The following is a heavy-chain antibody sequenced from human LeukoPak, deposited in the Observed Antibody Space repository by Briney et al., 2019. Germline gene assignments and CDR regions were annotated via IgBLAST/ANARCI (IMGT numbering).Heavy chain of an antibody. V-gene: IGHV3-11*04. CDR1: GFTFSDYY. CDR2: ISSSGSML. Sequence: GGSLRLSCAVSGFTFSDYYMSWVRQAPGKGLEWVSYISSSGSMLHYADSVEGRFTISRDNAKNSLYLQMSSLRVEDTAVYYCTRRPYSSSWYYFDFWGQGTLVTVSS. CDR3: TRRPYSSSWYYFDF. D-gene: IGHD6-13*01. J-gene: IGHJ4*02.